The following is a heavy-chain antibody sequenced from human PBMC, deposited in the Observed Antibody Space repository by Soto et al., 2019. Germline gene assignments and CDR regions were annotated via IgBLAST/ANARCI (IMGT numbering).Heavy chain of an antibody. Sequence: QVQLQESGPGLVKPSQTLSLTCTVSGGSISSGGYYWSWIRQHPGKGLEWLGYIYYSGSTYYNPSLKSRVTISVDTSKNQFSLKLSSVTAADTAVYYCARDRFTGTTVSAYWYFDLWGRGSLVTVSS. CDR2: IYYSGST. CDR3: ARDRFTGTTVSAYWYFDL. J-gene: IGHJ2*01. CDR1: GGSISSGGYY. D-gene: IGHD4-17*01. V-gene: IGHV4-31*03.